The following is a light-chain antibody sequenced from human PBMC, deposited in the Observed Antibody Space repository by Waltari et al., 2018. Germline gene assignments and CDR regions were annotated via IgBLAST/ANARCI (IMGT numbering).Light chain of an antibody. CDR1: SNALGAYNY. J-gene: IGLJ2*01. V-gene: IGLV2-14*03. CDR3: SSFTTSTTLV. Sequence: QSALTQPASVSGSPGQSSTISCPGNSNALGAYNYVPWYQQYPGKAPKLIIYDVNTRPSGIADRFSGSKSGNTASLTVSGLQPEDEADYHCSSFTTSTTLVFGGGTKLTVL. CDR2: DVN.